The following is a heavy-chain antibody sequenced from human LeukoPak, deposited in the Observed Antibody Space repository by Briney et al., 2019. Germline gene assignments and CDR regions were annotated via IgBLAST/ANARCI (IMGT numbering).Heavy chain of an antibody. V-gene: IGHV3-23*01. CDR3: AKMVREFYTISYYFDY. CDR1: GLPFDHSV. Sequence: GSLRLSCAASGLPFDHSVMKRVRQAQGKGLEWVSGISGSGAGTYYADSVKGRFTISRDNSKNTLYLQMNSLRAEDTAVYYCAKMVREFYTISYYFDYWGQGTLVTVSS. CDR2: ISGSGAGT. J-gene: IGHJ4*02. D-gene: IGHD2-8*01.